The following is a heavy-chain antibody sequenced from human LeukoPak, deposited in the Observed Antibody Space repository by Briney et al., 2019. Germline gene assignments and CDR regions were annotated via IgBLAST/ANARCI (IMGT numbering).Heavy chain of an antibody. CDR3: AKGAGYSSSWLAGDYFDY. D-gene: IGHD6-13*01. Sequence: PGGSLRLSCAASGFTFSSYAMSWVRQAPGKGLERVSAISGSGGSTHYADSVKGRFTISRDNSKNTLYLQMNSLRAEDTAVYYCAKGAGYSSSWLAGDYFDYWGQGTLVTVSS. CDR2: ISGSGGST. J-gene: IGHJ4*02. CDR1: GFTFSSYA. V-gene: IGHV3-23*01.